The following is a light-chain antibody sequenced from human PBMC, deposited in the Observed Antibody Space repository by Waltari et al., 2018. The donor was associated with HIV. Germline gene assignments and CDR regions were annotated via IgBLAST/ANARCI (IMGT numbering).Light chain of an antibody. J-gene: IGLJ1*01. Sequence: QSALTQPASVSGSPGQSITISCTGTSSDVGSYNLVSWYQQHPGKAPKLMVYEVSKRPSGVSNRCSGSKSGNTASLTISGLQAEDEADYYCCSYADSPPYVFGTGTKVTVL. CDR3: CSYADSPPYV. V-gene: IGLV2-23*02. CDR1: SSDVGSYNL. CDR2: EVS.